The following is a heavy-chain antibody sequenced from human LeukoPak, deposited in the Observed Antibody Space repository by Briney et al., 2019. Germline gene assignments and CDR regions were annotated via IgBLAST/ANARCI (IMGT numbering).Heavy chain of an antibody. Sequence: GGSLRLSCAASGFTFSSYWMSWVRQAPGKGLEWVANIKQDGSEKYYVDSVKGRFTISRDNAKNSLYLQMNSLRAEDTAVYYCARDGRTPRYYYYGMDVWGQGTTVTVSS. CDR2: IKQDGSEK. V-gene: IGHV3-7*01. J-gene: IGHJ6*02. CDR1: GFTFSSYW. CDR3: ARDGRTPRYYYYGMDV. D-gene: IGHD1-14*01.